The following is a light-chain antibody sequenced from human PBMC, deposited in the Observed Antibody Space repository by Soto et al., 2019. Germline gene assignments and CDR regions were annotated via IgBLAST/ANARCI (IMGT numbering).Light chain of an antibody. CDR3: LQRSYWPLT. Sequence: EIVLTQSPATLSLSPGERATLSCRASQSVSSNLAWYQQKPGQAPRLLIYDASNRATGIPARFSGSGSGTDFTLTISSLEPEDFAVYYCLQRSYWPLTFGGGTKVDI. CDR1: QSVSSN. V-gene: IGKV3-11*01. CDR2: DAS. J-gene: IGKJ4*01.